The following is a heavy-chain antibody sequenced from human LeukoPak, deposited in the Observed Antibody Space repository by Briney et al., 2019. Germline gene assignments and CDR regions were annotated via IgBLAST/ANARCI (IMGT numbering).Heavy chain of an antibody. CDR3: ARGGYDFWSGYSAHPSFDC. CDR2: INHSGST. D-gene: IGHD3-3*01. CDR1: GGSFSGYY. J-gene: IGHJ4*02. V-gene: IGHV4-34*01. Sequence: SETLSLTCAVYGGSFSGYYWSWIRQPPGKGLEWIGEINHSGSTNYNPSLKSRVTISVDTSKNQFSLKLSSVTAADTAMYYCARGGYDFWSGYSAHPSFDCWGQGTLVTVSS.